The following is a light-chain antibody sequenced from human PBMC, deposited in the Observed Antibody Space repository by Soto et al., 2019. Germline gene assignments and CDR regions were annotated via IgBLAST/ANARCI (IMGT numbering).Light chain of an antibody. Sequence: EIVLTQSPGTLSLSPGERATLSCRASQSVSSSYLAWYQQKPGQAPRLLISDASTRATGIPARFRGGGSGTDFTLTISRLEPEDFAVYYCQQFSSYPLTFGGGTKVDIK. J-gene: IGKJ4*01. V-gene: IGKV3-20*01. CDR1: QSVSSSY. CDR2: DAS. CDR3: QQFSSYPLT.